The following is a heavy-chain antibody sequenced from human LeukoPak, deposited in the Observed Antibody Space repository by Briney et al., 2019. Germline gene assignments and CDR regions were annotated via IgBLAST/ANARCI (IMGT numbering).Heavy chain of an antibody. CDR1: GFTFSSYG. CDR2: IRYDGSNK. D-gene: IGHD6-25*01. V-gene: IGHV3-30*02. CDR3: ASWAGTTAGFSGPFDF. J-gene: IGHJ4*02. Sequence: GGSLRLSCAASGFTFSSYGMHWVRQAPGKGLEWVAFIRYDGSNKYYADSVKGRFTTSRDNSKNTLYLQMNSLRGEATAVYYCASWAGTTAGFSGPFDFWGQGTLVTVSS.